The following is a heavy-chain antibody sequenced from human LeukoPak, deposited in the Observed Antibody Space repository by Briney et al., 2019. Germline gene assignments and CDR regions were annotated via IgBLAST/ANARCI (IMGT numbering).Heavy chain of an antibody. CDR2: LIPIFGTA. CDR1: GGTFSSYA. J-gene: IGHJ4*02. D-gene: IGHD2-15*01. CDR3: ARDSSECSGGSCFGY. Sequence: ASVKVSCKASGGTFSSYAISWVRQAPGQGLEWMGGLIPIFGTANYAQKFQGRVTITADESTSTAYMELSSLRSEDTAVYYCARDSSECSGGSCFGYWGQGTLVTVSS. V-gene: IGHV1-69*13.